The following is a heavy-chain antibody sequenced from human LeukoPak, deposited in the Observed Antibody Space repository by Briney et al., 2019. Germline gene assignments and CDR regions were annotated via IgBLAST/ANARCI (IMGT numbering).Heavy chain of an antibody. CDR2: IYSGGST. CDR1: GFTVSSNY. V-gene: IGHV3-66*01. CDR3: ARDQPDGGLDY. Sequence: GGSLRLSCAASGFTVSSNYMSWVRQVPGKGLEWVSVIYSGGSTYYADSVKGRFTISRDNSKNTLYLQMNSLRAEDTAVYYCARDQPDGGLDYWGQGTLVTVSS. D-gene: IGHD4-23*01. J-gene: IGHJ4*02.